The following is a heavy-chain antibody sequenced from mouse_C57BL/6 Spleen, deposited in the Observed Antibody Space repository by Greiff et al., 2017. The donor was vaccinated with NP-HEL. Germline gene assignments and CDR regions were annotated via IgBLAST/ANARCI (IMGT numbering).Heavy chain of an antibody. D-gene: IGHD2-1*01. CDR3: ARFGYGNLYAMDY. Sequence: QVQLKESGAELVRPGTSVKMSCKASGYTFTNYWIGWAKQRPGHGLEWIGDIYPGGGYTNYNEKFKGKATLTADKSSSTAYMQFSSLTSEDSAIYYCARFGYGNLYAMDYWGQGTSVTVSS. J-gene: IGHJ4*01. CDR2: IYPGGGYT. V-gene: IGHV1-63*01. CDR1: GYTFTNYW.